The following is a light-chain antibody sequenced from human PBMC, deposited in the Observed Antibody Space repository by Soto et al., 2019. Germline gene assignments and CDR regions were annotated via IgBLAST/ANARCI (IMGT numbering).Light chain of an antibody. CDR3: QQYGSSLFT. Sequence: DIGLTKSQGTLSLSPGERATPSCRASQSVSSKYLAWYQQKPGQAPRVLIYGASIRATGIPERFSGGGSGTDFTLTITRLEPEDFAVYYCQQYGSSLFTFGPGTKVDIK. CDR1: QSVSSKY. J-gene: IGKJ3*01. CDR2: GAS. V-gene: IGKV3-20*01.